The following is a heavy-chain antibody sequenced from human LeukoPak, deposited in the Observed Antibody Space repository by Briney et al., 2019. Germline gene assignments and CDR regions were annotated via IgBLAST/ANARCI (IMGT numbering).Heavy chain of an antibody. V-gene: IGHV4-59*01. CDR3: ARAAVSTRSRFDS. CDR2: IYNSGNT. CDR1: GGSFSSYY. D-gene: IGHD5/OR15-5a*01. J-gene: IGHJ4*02. Sequence: KTSETLSLTCTVSGGSFSSYYLSWVRQPPGKGLEWIAYIYNSGNTNYKPSLKSRVTISVDMSKNQFSLKLSSVTAADTAVYYCARAAVSTRSRFDSWGQGTLVTVSS.